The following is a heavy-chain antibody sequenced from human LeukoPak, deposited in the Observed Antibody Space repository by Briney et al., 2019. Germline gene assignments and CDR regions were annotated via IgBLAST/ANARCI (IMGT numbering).Heavy chain of an antibody. CDR3: ARHGRDNSGYYEAYYFDY. CDR2: ISYSGST. J-gene: IGHJ4*02. D-gene: IGHD3-22*01. CDR1: AGSISRYY. V-gene: IGHV4-59*08. Sequence: KPSETLSLTCTVSAGSISRYYWGWIRQHPGKGLESIGYISYSGSTSYNPSLRSRVTISADTSKNQFSLKLSSVTAADTAVYYCARHGRDNSGYYEAYYFDYWGQGPLVTVSS.